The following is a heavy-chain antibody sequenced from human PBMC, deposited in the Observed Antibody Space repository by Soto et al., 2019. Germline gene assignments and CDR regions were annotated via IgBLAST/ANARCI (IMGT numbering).Heavy chain of an antibody. J-gene: IGHJ6*02. Sequence: SETLSLTCTVSGVSISSYYWIWLRQPPGKGLEWIGYIYYSGSTNYNPSLKSRVTISVDTSKNQFSLKLSSVTAADTAVYYCARVVPGDYYYCGMDVWGQGTTVTVSS. CDR1: GVSISSYY. CDR3: ARVVPGDYYYCGMDV. V-gene: IGHV4-59*01. D-gene: IGHD2-15*01. CDR2: IYYSGST.